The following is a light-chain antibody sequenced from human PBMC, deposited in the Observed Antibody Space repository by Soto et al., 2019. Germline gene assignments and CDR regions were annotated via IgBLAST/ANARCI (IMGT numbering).Light chain of an antibody. Sequence: DIRMTQSPSTLSASVGDRVTITCRASKSVGTWLAWYQQKPGKPPTLLIYDASNLESGVPSRFSGSGSGAEFTLTISSLQPEDFATYVCQQYNGYWTFGQGTKVEIK. CDR3: QQYNGYWT. CDR2: DAS. V-gene: IGKV1-5*01. J-gene: IGKJ1*01. CDR1: KSVGTW.